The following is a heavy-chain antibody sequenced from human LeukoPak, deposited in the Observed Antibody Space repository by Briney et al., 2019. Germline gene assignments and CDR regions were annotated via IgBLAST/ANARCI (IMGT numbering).Heavy chain of an antibody. CDR3: AKATLVGHIPGAGPNWFDP. CDR2: ISGSGGST. D-gene: IGHD2-2*01. Sequence: GGSLRLSCAASGFTFSSYAMSWVRQAPGKGLEWVSAISGSGGSTYYADSVKGRFTISRDNSKNTLYLQMNSLRAEDTAVYYCAKATLVGHIPGAGPNWFDPWGQGTLVTVSS. V-gene: IGHV3-23*01. CDR1: GFTFSSYA. J-gene: IGHJ5*02.